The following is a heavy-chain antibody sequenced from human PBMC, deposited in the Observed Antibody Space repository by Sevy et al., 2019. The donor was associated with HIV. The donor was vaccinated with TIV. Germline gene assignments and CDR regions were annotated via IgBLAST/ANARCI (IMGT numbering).Heavy chain of an antibody. CDR2: IKQDGSEK. CDR3: ARDRGYDSSGYLVYFDY. J-gene: IGHJ4*02. D-gene: IGHD3-22*01. V-gene: IGHV3-7*01. CDR1: GFTFSSYW. Sequence: GGSLRLSCAASGFTFSSYWMSWVRQAPGKGLEWVANIKQDGSEKYYVDSVKGRFTISRDNAKNSLYLQMNSLRAEDTAVYYFARDRGYDSSGYLVYFDYWGQGTLVTVSS.